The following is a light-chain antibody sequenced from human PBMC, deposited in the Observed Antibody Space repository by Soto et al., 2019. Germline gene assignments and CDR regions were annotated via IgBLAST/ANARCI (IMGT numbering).Light chain of an antibody. CDR3: QQYGSSPLT. J-gene: IGKJ4*01. CDR2: GAS. Sequence: TVLTQSPGTLAFSPGERAILSCRASQFVNKKFLAWYQQKPGQAPRLLIYGASSRAAGIPDRFSGSGSGTDFTLTISRLEPEDFAVYYCQQYGSSPLTFGGGTKADIK. V-gene: IGKV3-20*01. CDR1: QFVNKKF.